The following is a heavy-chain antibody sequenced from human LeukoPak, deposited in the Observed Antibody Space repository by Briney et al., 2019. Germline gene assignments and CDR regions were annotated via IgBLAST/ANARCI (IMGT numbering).Heavy chain of an antibody. CDR3: ASDTGVYGSGSYHPDYYYYYMDV. J-gene: IGHJ6*03. CDR2: IIPIFGTA. V-gene: IGHV1-69*13. CDR1: GGTFSSYA. Sequence: SVKVSCKASGGTFSSYAISWVRQAPGQGLEWMGGIIPIFGTANYAQKFQGRVTITADESTSTAYMELSSLRSEDTAVYYCASDTGVYGSGSYHPDYYYYYMDVWGKGTTVTVSS. D-gene: IGHD3-10*01.